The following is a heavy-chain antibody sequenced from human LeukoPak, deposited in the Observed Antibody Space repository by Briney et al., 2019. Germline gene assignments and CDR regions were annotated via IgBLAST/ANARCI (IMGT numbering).Heavy chain of an antibody. V-gene: IGHV3-23*01. J-gene: IGHJ4*02. D-gene: IGHD3-22*01. CDR3: AKGATATTSSGVF. CDR2: ISGSGVST. CDR1: GFIFNSYA. Sequence: GGSLRLSCTASGFIFNSYALSWVRQAPGKGLEWVSGISGSGVSTYYADSVKGRFTIYRDNSKTTMYLQMKSLRVEDTAIYYCAKGATATTSSGVFWGQGTLVTVSS.